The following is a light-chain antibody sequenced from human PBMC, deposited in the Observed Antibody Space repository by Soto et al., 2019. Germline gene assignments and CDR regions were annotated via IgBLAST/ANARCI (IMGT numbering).Light chain of an antibody. Sequence: QSVVTQPPSASGTPGQRVTISCSGGTSDIGSNAVSWYQQLPGTAPKLLIYNNNERPSGVPDRIAGSKSGTSASLAISGLQSEDEADYYCASWDDSLYGWVFGGGTQLTVL. J-gene: IGLJ3*02. CDR2: NNN. V-gene: IGLV1-44*01. CDR3: ASWDDSLYGWV. CDR1: TSDIGSNA.